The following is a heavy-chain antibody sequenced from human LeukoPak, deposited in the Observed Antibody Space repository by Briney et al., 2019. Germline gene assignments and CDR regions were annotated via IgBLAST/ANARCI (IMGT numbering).Heavy chain of an antibody. CDR2: ISSGGSTK. J-gene: IGHJ4*02. Sequence: GGSLRLSCVASGFTFIDYHMSWIRQAPGKGLEWISYISSGGSTKHYADSVRGRFTISRDNAKNSLYLQMNSLRAEDTAVYYCAREGMGSSWYDDYWGQGTLVTASS. V-gene: IGHV3-11*04. CDR1: GFTFIDYH. CDR3: AREGMGSSWYDDY. D-gene: IGHD6-13*01.